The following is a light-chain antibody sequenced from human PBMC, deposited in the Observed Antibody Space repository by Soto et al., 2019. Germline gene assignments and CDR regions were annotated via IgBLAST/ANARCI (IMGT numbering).Light chain of an antibody. V-gene: IGKV1-39*01. CDR1: QSISSY. CDR3: QQYNSYLYT. Sequence: DVQMTQSPSSLSASVGDSITITCRASQSISSYLNWYQVKPGKAPKLLIYVASSLQSGVPSRFAGSGSRTDFTLTISSLQPEDFATYYCQQYNSYLYTFGQGTKVDIK. CDR2: VAS. J-gene: IGKJ2*01.